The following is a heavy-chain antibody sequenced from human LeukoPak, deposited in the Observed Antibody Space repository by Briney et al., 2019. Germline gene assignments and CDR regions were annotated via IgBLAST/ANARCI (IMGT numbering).Heavy chain of an antibody. CDR2: FDPEDGET. J-gene: IGHJ5*02. CDR1: GYTLTELS. D-gene: IGHD3-16*01. V-gene: IGHV1-24*01. CDR3: ATLDLGWFDP. Sequence: ASVTVSCTVSGYTLTELSMHWVRQAPGKGLEWMGGFDPEDGETIYAQKFQGRVTITEDTSTDTAYMELSSLRSEDTAVYYCATLDLGWFDPWGQGTLVTVSS.